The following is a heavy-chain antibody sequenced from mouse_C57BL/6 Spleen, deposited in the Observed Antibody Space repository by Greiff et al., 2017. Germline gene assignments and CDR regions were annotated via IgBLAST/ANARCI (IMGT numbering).Heavy chain of an antibody. Sequence: QVQLQQSGAELVKPGASVKLSCKASGYTFTSFWMQWVKQRPGQGLEWIGEIDPSDSYTNYNQKFKGKATLTVDTSSSTAYMQLSSLTSEDSAVYYCGAAQATLFFAYWGQGTLVTVSA. CDR2: IDPSDSYT. V-gene: IGHV1-50*01. CDR1: GYTFTSFW. D-gene: IGHD3-2*02. J-gene: IGHJ3*01. CDR3: GAAQATLFFAY.